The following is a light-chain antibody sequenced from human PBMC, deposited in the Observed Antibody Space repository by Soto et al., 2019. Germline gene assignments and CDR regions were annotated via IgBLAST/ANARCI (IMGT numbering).Light chain of an antibody. Sequence: SVLTQPPSVSGSPGQSVTISCTGTSGDVGTYNRVSWYQQPPGTAPKLMIYEVTNRPSGVPDRFSGSKSGNTASLTISGLQAEDEADYYCSSYTSSTTLVFGGGTKVTVL. J-gene: IGLJ2*01. CDR3: SSYTSSTTLV. CDR1: SGDVGTYNR. CDR2: EVT. V-gene: IGLV2-18*02.